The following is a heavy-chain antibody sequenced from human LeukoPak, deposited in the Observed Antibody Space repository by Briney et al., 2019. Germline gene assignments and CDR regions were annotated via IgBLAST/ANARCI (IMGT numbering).Heavy chain of an antibody. D-gene: IGHD6-19*01. CDR3: ARDSRQWLVLYNWFDP. Sequence: ASVKVSCKASGYTFTGYYMHWVRQAPGQGLEWMGWINPNSGGTSYAQKFQGRVTMTRDTSISTAYMELSRLRSDDTAVYYCARDSRQWLVLYNWFDPWGQGTLVTVSS. CDR1: GYTFTGYY. V-gene: IGHV1-2*02. CDR2: INPNSGGT. J-gene: IGHJ5*02.